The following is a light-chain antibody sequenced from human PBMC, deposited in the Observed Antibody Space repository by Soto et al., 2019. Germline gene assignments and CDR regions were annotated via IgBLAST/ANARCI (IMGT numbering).Light chain of an antibody. J-gene: IGKJ4*01. CDR3: QQRSNWPLT. Sequence: EVVLREPPATLSLSPGERATLSCRASQGVSSYLAWYQQKPSKAPRLLIYDASNRATGIPARFSGSGSGTDFTLTISSLEHEDFAVYYCQQRSNWPLTFGGRTKVDIK. CDR2: DAS. CDR1: QGVSSY. V-gene: IGKV3-11*01.